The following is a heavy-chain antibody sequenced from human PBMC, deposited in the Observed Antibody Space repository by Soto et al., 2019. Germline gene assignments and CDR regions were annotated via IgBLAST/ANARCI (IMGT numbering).Heavy chain of an antibody. V-gene: IGHV1-8*01. CDR3: ARGLYCSGGSCYSY. CDR2: MNPNSGNT. D-gene: IGHD2-15*01. J-gene: IGHJ4*02. CDR1: GYTFTSYD. Sequence: QVQLVQSGAEVKKPGASVKVSCKASGYTFTSYDINWVRQATGQGLEWMRWMNPNSGNTGYAQKFQGRVTMARNTSISTAYMELSSLRSEDTAVYYCARGLYCSGGSCYSYWGQGTLVTVSS.